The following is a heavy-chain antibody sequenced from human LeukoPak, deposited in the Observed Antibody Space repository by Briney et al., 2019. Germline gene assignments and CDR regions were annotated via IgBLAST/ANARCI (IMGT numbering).Heavy chain of an antibody. D-gene: IGHD3-10*01. CDR2: IYYSGST. V-gene: IGHV4-59*12. Sequence: PSETLSLTCTVSGGSISNYYWSWIRQPPGKGLEWIGYIYYSGSTNYNPSLNSRVTMSVDTSKNQFSLKLNSVTAADTAVYYCAKSNGYGLIDIWGQGTMVTVSS. CDR3: AKSNGYGLIDI. CDR1: GGSISNYY. J-gene: IGHJ3*02.